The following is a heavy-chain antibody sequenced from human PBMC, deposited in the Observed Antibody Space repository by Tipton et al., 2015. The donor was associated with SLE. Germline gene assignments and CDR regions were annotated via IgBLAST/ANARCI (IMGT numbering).Heavy chain of an antibody. D-gene: IGHD6-19*01. J-gene: IGHJ4*02. CDR2: IFYSGST. Sequence: TLSLTCTVSGGSISSNSYYWGWIRQPPGKGLEWIGSIFYSGSTYYNPSLKSRVTISVDTSKNQFSLKLSSVTAADTAVYYCAKGSGWYKDWGQGTLVTVSS. CDR3: AKGSGWYKD. CDR1: GGSISSNSYY. V-gene: IGHV4-39*07.